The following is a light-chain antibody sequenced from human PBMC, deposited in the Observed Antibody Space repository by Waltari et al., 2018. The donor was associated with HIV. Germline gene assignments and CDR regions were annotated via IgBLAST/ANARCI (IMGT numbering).Light chain of an antibody. V-gene: IGKV3-20*01. J-gene: IGKJ1*01. CDR2: GAS. Sequence: EVVLTQSPGTLSLSPGERATLSCRASQSVSNNYLAWYQQRPGQAPRLLIYGASSRPTGIPDRFSGSGSGTDCTLTISRLEPEDFAVYYCQQYGSSPWTFGQGTLVEIK. CDR1: QSVSNNY. CDR3: QQYGSSPWT.